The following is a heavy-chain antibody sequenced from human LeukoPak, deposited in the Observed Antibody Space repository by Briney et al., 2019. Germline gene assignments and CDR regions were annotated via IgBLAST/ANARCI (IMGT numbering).Heavy chain of an antibody. D-gene: IGHD1-1*01. CDR2: ISPNNGNT. CDR1: GYTFDTSS. J-gene: IGHJ3*02. V-gene: IGHV1-18*01. CDR3: TRVRNSNNWWGAFDI. Sequence: ASVKVSCKAFGYTFDTSSISWVRQAPGQRLEWMGWISPNNGNTHYAQGVQGRVTMTTDTSRITAYMELRSLRSDDTAVYYCTRVRNSNNWWGAFDIWGQGTMVTVSS.